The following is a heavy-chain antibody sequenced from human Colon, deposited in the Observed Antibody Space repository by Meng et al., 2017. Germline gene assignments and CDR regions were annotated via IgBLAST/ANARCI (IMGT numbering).Heavy chain of an antibody. J-gene: IGHJ4*02. Sequence: QVPLQQWGPGLLKPSETLTLTFANNAGPFSGYYWSWIRQAPGKGLEWIGEINHSGDTHYNPSLKSRVSMSFDTSKKQFSLHLSSVTAADTAVYYCSSLLTLDYWGPGTLVTVSS. CDR2: INHSGDT. V-gene: IGHV4-34*02. CDR1: AGPFSGYY. D-gene: IGHD2-15*01. CDR3: SSLLTLDY.